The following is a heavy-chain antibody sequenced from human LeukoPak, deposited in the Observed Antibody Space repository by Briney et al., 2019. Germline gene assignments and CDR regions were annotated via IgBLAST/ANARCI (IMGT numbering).Heavy chain of an antibody. CDR1: GGSISSYY. Sequence: SETLSLTCTVSGGSISSYYWSWIRQPPGKGLEWIGYIYYSGSTNYNPSLKSRVTISVDTSKNQFSLKLSSVTAADTAVYYCARGNGVTGYYHIRYYYYMDVWGKGTTVTVS. CDR2: IYYSGST. V-gene: IGHV4-59*01. J-gene: IGHJ6*03. CDR3: ARGNGVTGYYHIRYYYYMDV. D-gene: IGHD3-9*01.